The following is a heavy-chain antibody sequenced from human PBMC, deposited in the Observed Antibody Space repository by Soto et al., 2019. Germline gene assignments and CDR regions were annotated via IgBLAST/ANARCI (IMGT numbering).Heavy chain of an antibody. CDR1: GGTFSSYT. CDR2: IIPILGIA. J-gene: IGHJ6*03. D-gene: IGHD2-15*01. CDR3: ARAGCSGGSCYSHPNYYYYYYMDV. Sequence: SVKVSCKASGGTFSSYTISWVRQAPGQGLEWMGRIIPILGIANYAQKFQGRVTITADKSTSTAYMELSSLRSEDTAVYYCARAGCSGGSCYSHPNYYYYYYMDVWGKGPRSPSP. V-gene: IGHV1-69*02.